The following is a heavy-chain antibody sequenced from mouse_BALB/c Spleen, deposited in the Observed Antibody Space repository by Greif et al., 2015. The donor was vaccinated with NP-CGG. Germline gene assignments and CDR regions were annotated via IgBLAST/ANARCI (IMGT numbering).Heavy chain of an antibody. V-gene: IGHV5-6-4*01. CDR3: TRGGNYAMDY. Sequence: EVQLVESGGGLVKPGGSLKLSRAASGFTFSSYTMSWVRQTPEKRLEWVATISSGGSYTYYPDSVKGRFTISRDNAKNTLYLQMSSLKSEDTAMYYCTRGGNYAMDYWGQGTSVTVSS. CDR2: ISSGGSYT. J-gene: IGHJ4*01. CDR1: GFTFSSYT. D-gene: IGHD2-14*01.